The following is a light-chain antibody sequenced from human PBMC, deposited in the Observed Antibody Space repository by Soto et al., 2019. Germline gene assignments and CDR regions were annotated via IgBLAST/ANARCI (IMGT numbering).Light chain of an antibody. CDR1: QTISGW. CDR3: QQYKVYYRT. V-gene: IGKV1-5*01. CDR2: DAS. J-gene: IGKJ2*01. Sequence: DIQMTQSPSTLSASVGDTVTITCRASQTISGWLAWYQQRPGKAPNLLIFDASTLESGVPSRFTGSGSGTPFTLTIISLQSDDLAIYYCQQYKVYYRTFGQGTKLEIK.